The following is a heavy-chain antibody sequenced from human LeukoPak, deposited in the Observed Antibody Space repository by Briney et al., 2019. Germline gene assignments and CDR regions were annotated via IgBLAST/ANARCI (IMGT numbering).Heavy chain of an antibody. CDR3: ARTQGVYYGGNFGAFDI. Sequence: ASVKVSCKASGYTVTNFAIHWVRQAPGQRLEWMGWINAGIGNTKYSQKFQGRVAITRDTSASTAYMELSSLRSEDTAVYYCARTQGVYYGGNFGAFDIWGQGTTVTVSS. CDR2: INAGIGNT. CDR1: GYTVTNFA. D-gene: IGHD4-23*01. J-gene: IGHJ3*02. V-gene: IGHV1-3*01.